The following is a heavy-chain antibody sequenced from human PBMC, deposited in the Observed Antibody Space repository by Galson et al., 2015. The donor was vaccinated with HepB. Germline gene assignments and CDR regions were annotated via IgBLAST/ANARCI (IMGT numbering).Heavy chain of an antibody. CDR3: GRFIAVDACFDY. J-gene: IGHJ4*02. V-gene: IGHV4-59*08. CDR1: GASISSYD. CDR2: LYYSGST. D-gene: IGHD6-19*01. Sequence: ETLSLTCTVAGASISSYDWSWIRQPPGKRLEWIGSLYYSGSTNYNPSLKSRVTISVDTSKNQFSLKLSYVTAAYTAVYYCGRFIAVDACFDYWGQGTLVTVSS.